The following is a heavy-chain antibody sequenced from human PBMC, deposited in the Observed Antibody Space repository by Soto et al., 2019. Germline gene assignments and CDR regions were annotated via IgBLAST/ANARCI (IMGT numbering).Heavy chain of an antibody. J-gene: IGHJ3*02. CDR2: IWYDGSNK. CDR3: ARERGYYDSSGPDDAFDI. D-gene: IGHD3-22*01. Sequence: GGSLRLSCAASGFTFSSYGMHWVRQAPGKGLEWVAVIWYDGSNKYYADSVKGRFTISRDNSKNTLYLQMNSLRAEDTAVYYCARERGYYDSSGPDDAFDIWGQGTMVTVSS. V-gene: IGHV3-33*01. CDR1: GFTFSSYG.